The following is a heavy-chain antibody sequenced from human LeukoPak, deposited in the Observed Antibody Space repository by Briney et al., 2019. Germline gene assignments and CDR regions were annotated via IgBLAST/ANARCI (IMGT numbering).Heavy chain of an antibody. V-gene: IGHV4-34*01. CDR3: ARADSGSPLGAFDI. CDR1: GGSFSGYY. CDR2: INHSGST. D-gene: IGHD1-26*01. J-gene: IGHJ3*02. Sequence: SETLSLTCAVYGGSFSGYYWSWIRQPPGKGPEWIGEINHSGSTNYNPSLKSRVTISVDTSKNQFSLKLSSVTAADTAVYYCARADSGSPLGAFDIWGQGTMVTVSS.